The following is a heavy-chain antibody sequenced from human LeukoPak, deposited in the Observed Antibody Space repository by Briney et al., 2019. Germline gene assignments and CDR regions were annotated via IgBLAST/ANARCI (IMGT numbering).Heavy chain of an antibody. Sequence: PGGSLRLSCAASGFIFSSYEMNWVRQAPGKGLERVSYISSSASTIHYADSVKGRFTVSRDNAKNSLYLQMNSLRAEDTAVYYCARDPTYYYGSGTYSHYYGMDVWGQGTTVTVSS. D-gene: IGHD3-10*01. CDR3: ARDPTYYYGSGTYSHYYGMDV. CDR2: ISSSASTI. J-gene: IGHJ6*02. CDR1: GFIFSSYE. V-gene: IGHV3-48*03.